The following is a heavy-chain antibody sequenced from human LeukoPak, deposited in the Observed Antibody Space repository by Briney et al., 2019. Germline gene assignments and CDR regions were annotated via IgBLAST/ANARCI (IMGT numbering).Heavy chain of an antibody. J-gene: IGHJ4*02. CDR1: GYTFTSYY. CDR2: INPSGGST. V-gene: IGHV1-46*01. CDR3: ARAPRSNVVPAAINFDY. Sequence: ASVKVSCKASGYTFTSYYMHWVRQAPGQGLEWMGIINPSGGSTSYAQKFQGRVTMTRDTSKSTVYMELSSLRSEDTAVYYCARAPRSNVVPAAINFDYWGQGTLVTVSS. D-gene: IGHD2-2*02.